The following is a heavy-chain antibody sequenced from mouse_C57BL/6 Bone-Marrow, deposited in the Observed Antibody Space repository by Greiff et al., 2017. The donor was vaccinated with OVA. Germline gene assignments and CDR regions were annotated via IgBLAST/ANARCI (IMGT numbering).Heavy chain of an antibody. CDR3: ARLTTVVATGYFDV. Sequence: EVQGVESGGGLVKPGGSLKLSCAASGFTFSSYAMSWVRQTPEKRLEWVATISDGGSYTYYPDNVKGRFTISRDNAKNNLYLQMSHLKSEDTAMYYCARLTTVVATGYFDVWGTGTTVTVSS. CDR2: ISDGGSYT. J-gene: IGHJ1*03. CDR1: GFTFSSYA. V-gene: IGHV5-4*01. D-gene: IGHD1-1*01.